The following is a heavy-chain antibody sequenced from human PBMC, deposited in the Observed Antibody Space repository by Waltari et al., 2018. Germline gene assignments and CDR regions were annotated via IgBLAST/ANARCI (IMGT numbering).Heavy chain of an antibody. CDR1: GYTFSNYG. Sequence: QVQLVQSGTEVKKPGASVKVSCKASGYTFSNYGVSWVRQAPGQGLEWVGWIAANNGNTHSAPKRQGRVTMTTDTSTTTAYLELRSLTSDDTAVYYCARVFDSSQYYYGSDYWGQGTLVTVSS. CDR2: IAANNGNT. CDR3: ARVFDSSQYYYGSDY. J-gene: IGHJ4*02. D-gene: IGHD3-22*01. V-gene: IGHV1-18*01.